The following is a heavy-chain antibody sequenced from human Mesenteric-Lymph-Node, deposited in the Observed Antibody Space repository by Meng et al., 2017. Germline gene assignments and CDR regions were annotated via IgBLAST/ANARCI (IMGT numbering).Heavy chain of an antibody. CDR2: IYTSGST. V-gene: IGHV4-4*07. Sequence: SETLSLTCTVSGGSISSYYWSWIRQPAGKGLEWIGRIYTSGSTNYNPSLKSRVTMSVDTSKNQFSLKLSFVTAADTAVYYCARWGSLRYFDWLFDYWGQGTLVTVSS. D-gene: IGHD3-9*01. J-gene: IGHJ4*02. CDR1: GGSISSYY. CDR3: ARWGSLRYFDWLFDY.